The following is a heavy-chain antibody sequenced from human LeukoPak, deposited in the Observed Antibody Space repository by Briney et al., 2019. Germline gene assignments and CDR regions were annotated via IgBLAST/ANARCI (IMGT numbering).Heavy chain of an antibody. D-gene: IGHD2-2*01. J-gene: IGHJ2*01. CDR1: GFTFSSYE. Sequence: GGSLRLSCAASGFTFSSYEMNWVRQAPGKGLEWVSYISSSGSTIYCADSVKGRFTISRDNAKNSLYLQMNSLRAEDTAVYYCARDATRYQLLRGGWYFDLWGRGTLVTVSS. CDR3: ARDATRYQLLRGGWYFDL. V-gene: IGHV3-48*03. CDR2: ISSSGSTI.